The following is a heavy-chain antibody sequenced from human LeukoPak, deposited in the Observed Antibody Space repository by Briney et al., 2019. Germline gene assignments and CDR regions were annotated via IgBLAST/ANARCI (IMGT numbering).Heavy chain of an antibody. CDR2: IYYSGST. CDR3: ASCWAGPFDY. Sequence: SETLSLTCTVSGGSISSSSYYWGWIRQPPGKGLEWIGSIYYSGSTYYNPSLKSRVTISVDTSKNQFSLKLSTVTAAYTAVYYCASCWAGPFDYWGQGTLVTVSS. CDR1: GGSISSSSYY. D-gene: IGHD3/OR15-3a*01. V-gene: IGHV4-39*01. J-gene: IGHJ4*02.